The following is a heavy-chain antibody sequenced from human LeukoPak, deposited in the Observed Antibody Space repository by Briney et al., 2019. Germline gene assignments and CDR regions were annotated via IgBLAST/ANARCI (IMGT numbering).Heavy chain of an antibody. CDR2: INHSGST. CDR1: GGSFSGYY. D-gene: IGHD3-10*01. Sequence: SETLSLTCAVYGGSFSGYYWSWIRQPPGKGLEWIGEINHSGSTNYNPSLKSRVTISVDTSKNQFSLKLSSVTAADTAVYYCASYGSGSYEWFDPWGQGTLVTVSS. CDR3: ASYGSGSYEWFDP. J-gene: IGHJ5*02. V-gene: IGHV4-34*01.